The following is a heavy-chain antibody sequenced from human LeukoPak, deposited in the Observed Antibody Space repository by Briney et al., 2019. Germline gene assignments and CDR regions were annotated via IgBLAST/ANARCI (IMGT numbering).Heavy chain of an antibody. CDR1: GYTFTGHD. CDR2: INPNSGGT. CDR3: ARQTGSGLFILP. V-gene: IGHV1-2*02. J-gene: IGHJ4*02. D-gene: IGHD3/OR15-3a*01. Sequence: ASVKVSCKASGYTFTGHDMHWVRQAPGQGREWMGWINPNSGGTNYAQKFQGRVTMTRDTSISTAYMELSRLRSDDTAVYYCARQTGSGLFILPGGQGTLVTVSS.